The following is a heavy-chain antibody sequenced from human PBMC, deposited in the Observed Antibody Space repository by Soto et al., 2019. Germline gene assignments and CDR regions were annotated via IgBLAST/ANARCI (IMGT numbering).Heavy chain of an antibody. CDR1: GFTFSSYG. V-gene: IGHV3-33*01. CDR3: ARDGRSGSIPGYYYYYGMDV. CDR2: IWYDGSNK. Sequence: GGSLRLSCAASGFTFSSYGMHWVRQAPGKGLEWVAVIWYDGSNKYYADSVKGRFTISRDNSKNTLYLQMNSLRAEDTAVYYCARDGRSGSIPGYYYYYGMDVWGQGTTVTVSS. J-gene: IGHJ6*02. D-gene: IGHD3-10*01.